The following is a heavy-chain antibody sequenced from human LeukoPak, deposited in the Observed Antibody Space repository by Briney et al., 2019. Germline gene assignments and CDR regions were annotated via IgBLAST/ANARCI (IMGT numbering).Heavy chain of an antibody. CDR2: INPNSGGT. CDR3: AREGDYVWGSYRYRSGMDV. D-gene: IGHD3-16*02. J-gene: IGHJ6*02. V-gene: IGHV1-2*04. Sequence: ASVKVSCKASGYTFTGYYMHWVRQAPGQGLEWMGWINPNSGGTNYAQKFQGWVTMTRDTSISTAYMELSRLRSDDTAVYYCAREGDYVWGSYRYRSGMDVWGQGTTVTVSS. CDR1: GYTFTGYY.